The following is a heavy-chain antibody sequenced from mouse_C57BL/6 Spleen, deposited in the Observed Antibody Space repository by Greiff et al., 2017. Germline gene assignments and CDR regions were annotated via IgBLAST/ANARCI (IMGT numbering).Heavy chain of an antibody. J-gene: IGHJ2*01. CDR2: ISSGGSYT. CDR3: ARLVGLYYFDY. CDR1: GFTFSSYG. D-gene: IGHD1-1*02. Sequence: DVKLVESGGDLVKPGGSLKLSCAASGFTFSSYGMSWVRQTPDKRLEWVATISSGGSYTYYPDSVKGRFTISRDNAKNTLYLQMSSLKSEDTAMYYCARLVGLYYFDYWGQGTTLTVSS. V-gene: IGHV5-6*02.